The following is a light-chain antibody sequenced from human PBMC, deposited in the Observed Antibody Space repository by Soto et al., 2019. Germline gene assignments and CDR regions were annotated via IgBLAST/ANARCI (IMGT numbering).Light chain of an antibody. CDR1: GRDIGAYDY. CDR3: YSYTGSATVI. J-gene: IGLJ2*01. Sequence: QSALTQPASVSGSPGQSITISCTGSGRDIGAYDYVSWYQQHPGKAPKLIIYEVRNRPSGVSNRFSASKSGNTASLTISGLQAEDEAVYYCYSYTGSATVIFGGGTKLTVL. V-gene: IGLV2-14*01. CDR2: EVR.